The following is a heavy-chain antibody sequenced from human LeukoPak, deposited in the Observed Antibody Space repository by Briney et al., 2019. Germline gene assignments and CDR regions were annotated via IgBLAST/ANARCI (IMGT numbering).Heavy chain of an antibody. D-gene: IGHD3-22*01. J-gene: IGHJ4*02. Sequence: PRGSLRLSCAASGFTVSSNYMNWVRQAPGKGLEWVSVLYSGGSTYYADSVKGRFTISRDNSKNTLYLQMDSLRVEDTAVYYCARDDSSGYYRFRFWGQGTLVTVSP. CDR3: ARDDSSGYYRFRF. V-gene: IGHV3-53*01. CDR1: GFTVSSNY. CDR2: LYSGGST.